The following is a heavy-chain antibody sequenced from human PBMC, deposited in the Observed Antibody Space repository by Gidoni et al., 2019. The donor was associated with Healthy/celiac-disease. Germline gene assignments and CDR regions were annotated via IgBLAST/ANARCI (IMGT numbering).Heavy chain of an antibody. CDR3: TTALSARALNWFDP. J-gene: IGHJ5*02. CDR2: IKSKTDGGTT. V-gene: IGHV3-15*07. Sequence: EVQLVESGGGLVKPGGSLRLSCAPSSFPFSTPWMNWVRQAPGKGLEWVGRIKSKTDGGTTDYAAPVKGRFTISRDDSKNTLYLQMNSLKTEDTAVYYCTTALSARALNWFDPWGQGTLVTVSS. D-gene: IGHD3-10*01. CDR1: SFPFSTPW.